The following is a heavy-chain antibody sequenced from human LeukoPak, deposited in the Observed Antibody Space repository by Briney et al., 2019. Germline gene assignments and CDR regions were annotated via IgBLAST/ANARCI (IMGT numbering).Heavy chain of an antibody. CDR3: ARLQHYYDSSGYSSHLDY. Sequence: PSETQSLTCAVYGGSFSGYYWSWIRQPPGKGLEWIGEINHSGSTNYNPSLKSRVTISVDTSKNQFSLKLSSVTAADTAVYYCARLQHYYDSSGYSSHLDYWGQGTLVTVSS. V-gene: IGHV4-34*01. D-gene: IGHD3-22*01. J-gene: IGHJ4*02. CDR2: INHSGST. CDR1: GGSFSGYY.